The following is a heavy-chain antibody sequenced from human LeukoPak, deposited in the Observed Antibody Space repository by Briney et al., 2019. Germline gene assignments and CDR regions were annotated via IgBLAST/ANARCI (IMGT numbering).Heavy chain of an antibody. V-gene: IGHV3-33*06. Sequence: PGGALRVSRVASLFTLSSYGMHGVRPAPGKGREWVAVICYDGSNKYYADSVKGRFTLSRDNSKNTLYLQTNSMRAEDTAVYYCGQDPNGDYLGAFDFWGQGTRVSVSS. J-gene: IGHJ3*01. CDR3: GQDPNGDYLGAFDF. CDR2: ICYDGSNK. CDR1: LFTLSSYG. D-gene: IGHD4-17*01.